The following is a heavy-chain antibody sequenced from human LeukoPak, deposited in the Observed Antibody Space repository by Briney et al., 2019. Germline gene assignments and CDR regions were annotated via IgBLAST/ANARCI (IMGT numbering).Heavy chain of an antibody. V-gene: IGHV1-2*02. Sequence: ASVKVSCKASGYTFTGYYMHWVRQAPGQGLEWMGWINPNSGDTNYAQKFQGRVTMTRDTSISTAYMELSRLRSDDTAVYYCARVEADSSGWFVYWGQGTLVTVSS. CDR2: INPNSGDT. J-gene: IGHJ5*01. CDR1: GYTFTGYY. CDR3: ARVEADSSGWFVY. D-gene: IGHD6-19*01.